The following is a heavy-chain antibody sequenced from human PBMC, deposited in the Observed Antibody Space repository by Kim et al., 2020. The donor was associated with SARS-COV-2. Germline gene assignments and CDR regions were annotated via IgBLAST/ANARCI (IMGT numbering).Heavy chain of an antibody. J-gene: IGHJ4*02. CDR2: IYYSGST. CDR1: GGSISSGGYY. Sequence: SETLSLTCTVSGGSISSGGYYWSWIRQHPGKGLEWIGYIYYSGSTYYNPSLKSRVTISVDTSKNQFSPKLSSVTAADTAVYYCARDNLRFGELLGDYFDYWGQGTLVTVSS. V-gene: IGHV4-31*03. CDR3: ARDNLRFGELLGDYFDY. D-gene: IGHD3-10*01.